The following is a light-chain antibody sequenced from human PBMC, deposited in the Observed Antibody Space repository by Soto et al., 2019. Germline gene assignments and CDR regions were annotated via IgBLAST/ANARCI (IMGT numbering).Light chain of an antibody. CDR1: QGISSF. CDR3: QQLYIFPLT. J-gene: IGKJ5*01. V-gene: IGKV1-9*01. CDR2: AAS. Sequence: DIHLTQSPSFLSGSVGDRVTITCRASQGISSFLAWYQQKPGKAPNLLMYAASTLQSGVPSRFSGGESGTEYTLTISSLQPEDSATYYCQQLYIFPLTFGQGTRLEIK.